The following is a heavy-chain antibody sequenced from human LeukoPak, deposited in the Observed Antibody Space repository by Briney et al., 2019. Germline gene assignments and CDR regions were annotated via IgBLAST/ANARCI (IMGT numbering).Heavy chain of an antibody. V-gene: IGHV3-30*04. CDR1: GFTFSSYA. CDR3: ARDGQQWLAFDY. J-gene: IGHJ4*02. Sequence: GRSLRLSCAASGFTFSSYAMHWVRQAPGKGLEWVAVISYDGSSKYYADSVKGRFTISRDNSKNTLYLQMNSLRAEDTAVYYCARDGQQWLAFDYWGQGTLVTVSS. CDR2: ISYDGSSK. D-gene: IGHD6-19*01.